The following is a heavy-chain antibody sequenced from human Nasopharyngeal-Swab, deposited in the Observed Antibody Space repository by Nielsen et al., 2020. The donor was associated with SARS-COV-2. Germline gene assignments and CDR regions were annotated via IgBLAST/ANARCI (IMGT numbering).Heavy chain of an antibody. V-gene: IGHV1-3*01. D-gene: IGHD6-13*01. CDR3: ARDTAPPFGYTSSWYGWDF. J-gene: IGHJ4*02. CDR2: INAGNGNT. CDR1: GYTFTTYG. Sequence: ASVKVSCKASGYTFTTYGMHWVRQAPGQRLEWMGWINAGNGNTEYSQKFQGRVTITRDTSASTAYMELSSLRCEDTAVYYCARDTAPPFGYTSSWYGWDFWGQGTLVTVSS.